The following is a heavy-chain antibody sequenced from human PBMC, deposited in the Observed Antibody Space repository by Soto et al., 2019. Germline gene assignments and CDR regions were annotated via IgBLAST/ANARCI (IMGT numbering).Heavy chain of an antibody. D-gene: IGHD6-6*01. V-gene: IGHV3-30*18. CDR1: GFTFSSYG. Sequence: GGSLRLSCAASGFTFSSYGMHWVRQAPGKGLEWVAVISYDGSNKYYADSVKGRFTISRDNSKNTLYLQMNSLRAEDTAVYYCAKESIAARTSKPVGYYYYGMDVWGQGTTVTVSS. CDR2: ISYDGSNK. CDR3: AKESIAARTSKPVGYYYYGMDV. J-gene: IGHJ6*02.